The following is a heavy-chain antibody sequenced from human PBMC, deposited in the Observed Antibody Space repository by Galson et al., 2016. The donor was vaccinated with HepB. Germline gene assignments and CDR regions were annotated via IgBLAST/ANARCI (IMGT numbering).Heavy chain of an antibody. CDR1: GASIDSSTDY. CDR2: IFSTGSS. CDR3: ARTGYCGGTTCRDF. D-gene: IGHD5-12*01. V-gene: IGHV4-39*01. Sequence: ETLSLTCTVSGASIDSSTDYWGWVRHPPGKGLEWVGSIFSTGSSYYNPSLGSRVSLSLDTSKNRISLTLTSVTAGDTAVYYCARTGYCGGTTCRDFWGQGTMVTVSS. J-gene: IGHJ3*01.